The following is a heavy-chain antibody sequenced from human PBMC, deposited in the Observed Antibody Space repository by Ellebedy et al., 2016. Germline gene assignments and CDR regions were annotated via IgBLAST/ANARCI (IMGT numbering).Heavy chain of an antibody. CDR1: GFTFSNSW. D-gene: IGHD1-14*01. Sequence: GESLKISXAASGFTFSNSWMSWVRQAPGWGLEWVANINRDGSERNYADSVKGRFTISRDNAKNSLYLQMSSLRVEDKAVYYCAKEARLAGTNWFDPWGQGTLVTVSS. CDR3: AKEARLAGTNWFDP. CDR2: INRDGSER. V-gene: IGHV3-7*04. J-gene: IGHJ5*02.